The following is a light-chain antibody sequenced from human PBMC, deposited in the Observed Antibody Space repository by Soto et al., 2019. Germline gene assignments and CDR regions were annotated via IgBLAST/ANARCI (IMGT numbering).Light chain of an antibody. J-gene: IGKJ1*01. CDR3: QHTFNSPPWT. Sequence: DIHMTQSPSSLSASVGDTVTITYRASQNIDMYLNWYQQKPGKAPRVLISGASNLQSGVPSRFSGSGSGTDFTLTISSLQSEDFASYFCQHTFNSPPWTFGQGTKVEVK. CDR2: GAS. V-gene: IGKV1-39*01. CDR1: QNIDMY.